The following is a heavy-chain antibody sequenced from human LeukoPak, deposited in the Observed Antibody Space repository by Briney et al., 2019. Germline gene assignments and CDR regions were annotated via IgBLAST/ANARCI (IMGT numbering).Heavy chain of an antibody. D-gene: IGHD3-22*01. Sequence: ASVKVSCKASGYTFTGYYMHWVRQAPGQGLEGMGWINPNSGGTNYAQKFQGRVTMTRDTSISTAYMELSRLRYDDTAVYYCARVWISDSSGYFWFDPWGQGTLVTVSS. J-gene: IGHJ5*02. CDR3: ARVWISDSSGYFWFDP. CDR1: GYTFTGYY. V-gene: IGHV1-2*02. CDR2: INPNSGGT.